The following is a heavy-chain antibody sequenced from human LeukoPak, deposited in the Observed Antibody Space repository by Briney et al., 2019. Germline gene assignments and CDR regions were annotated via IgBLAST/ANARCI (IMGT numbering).Heavy chain of an antibody. CDR1: GFTFSSHA. Sequence: EPGGSLRLSCAASGFTFSSHAMTWVRQAPGKGLEWVSAISGSGDTTYYADSVKGRFTISRDNSKNTLYLQMNSLGAEDTAVYFCAKDLGSSGWFPYFDCWGQGTLVTVSS. J-gene: IGHJ4*02. V-gene: IGHV3-23*01. CDR3: AKDLGSSGWFPYFDC. D-gene: IGHD6-19*01. CDR2: ISGSGDTT.